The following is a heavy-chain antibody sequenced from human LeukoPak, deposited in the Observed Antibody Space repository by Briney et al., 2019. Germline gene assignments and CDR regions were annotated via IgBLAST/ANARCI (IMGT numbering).Heavy chain of an antibody. Sequence: AGSLCLSCGGSGFTLSNYARSWIRQAPGMGLEWVSSIATRDDTTFYADSMRGRLVIFTDNSKNTMYLQMDSLGVDDAAMYYCALDPTLYSTVCTSPEFARWRQGTLVTVSS. CDR1: GFTLSNYA. CDR2: IATRDDTT. D-gene: IGHD2-8*02. V-gene: IGHV3-23*01. J-gene: IGHJ4*02. CDR3: ALDPTLYSTVCTSPEFAR.